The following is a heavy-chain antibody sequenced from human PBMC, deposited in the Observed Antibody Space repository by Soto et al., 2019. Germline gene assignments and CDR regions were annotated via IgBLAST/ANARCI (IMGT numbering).Heavy chain of an antibody. CDR1: GGSFSGYY. CDR3: ARKHSLDYIRWGLDP. Sequence: PSETLSLTCAVYGGSFSGYYWSWIRQPPGKGLEWIGEINHSGSTNYNPSLKSRVTISVDTSKNQFSLKLSSVTAAATYYCARKHSLDYIRWGLDPWGQGTLVTVSS. CDR2: INHSGST. V-gene: IGHV4-34*01. D-gene: IGHD4-4*01. J-gene: IGHJ5*02.